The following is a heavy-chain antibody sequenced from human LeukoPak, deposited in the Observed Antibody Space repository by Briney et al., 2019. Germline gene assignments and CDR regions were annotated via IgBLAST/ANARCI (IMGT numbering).Heavy chain of an antibody. CDR3: ARDPSGGELMYYFDY. CDR1: GFTFSSYG. J-gene: IGHJ4*02. CDR2: IWYDGSNK. V-gene: IGHV3-33*01. Sequence: GGSLRLSCAASGFTFSSYGMYWVRQAPGKGLEWVAVIWYDGSNKYYADSVKGRFTISRDNSKNTLYLQMNSLRAEDTAVYYCARDPSGGELMYYFDYWGQGTLVTVSS. D-gene: IGHD1-26*01.